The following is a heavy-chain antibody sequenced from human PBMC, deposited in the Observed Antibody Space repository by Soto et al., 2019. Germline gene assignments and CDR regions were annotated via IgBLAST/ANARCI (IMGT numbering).Heavy chain of an antibody. Sequence: GSLRLSCAASGFTFSSYSMNWVRQAPGKGLEWVSYISSSSSTIYYADSVKGRFTISRDNAKNSLYLQMNSLRAEDTAVYYCASKKDGYCSGGSCSNDAFDIWGQGTMVTVSS. V-gene: IGHV3-48*04. CDR1: GFTFSSYS. D-gene: IGHD2-15*01. J-gene: IGHJ3*02. CDR3: ASKKDGYCSGGSCSNDAFDI. CDR2: ISSSSSTI.